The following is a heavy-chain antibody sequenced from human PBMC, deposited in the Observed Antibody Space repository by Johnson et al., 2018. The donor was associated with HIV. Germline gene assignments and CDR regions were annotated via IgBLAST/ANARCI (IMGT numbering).Heavy chain of an antibody. CDR3: ARGDYYDSSVYFSDAFDI. CDR2: IWYDGSNK. V-gene: IGHV3-33*08. J-gene: IGHJ3*02. CDR1: GFTFNSYA. Sequence: VHLVESGGGLIQPGRSLRLSCAASGFTFNSYAMHWVRQAPGKGLEWVAIIWYDGSNKYYADSVKGRFTISRDNSKNTLYLQMNILRAEDTAVYYCARGDYYDSSVYFSDAFDIWGQGTMVTVSS. D-gene: IGHD3-22*01.